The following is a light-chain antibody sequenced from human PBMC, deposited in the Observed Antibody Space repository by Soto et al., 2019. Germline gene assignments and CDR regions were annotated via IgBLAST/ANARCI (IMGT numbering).Light chain of an antibody. V-gene: IGKV3-20*01. CDR3: QQYGSSLST. J-gene: IGKJ2*01. Sequence: EIVLTQSPGTLSLSPGERATLSCRASQTISSSYLAWYQRKRGQAPRLLIHGASTRATGIPDRFSGSGSGTDFPLTNSRLEPEDCAVYYCQQYGSSLSTFGQGTKLEIK. CDR2: GAS. CDR1: QTISSSY.